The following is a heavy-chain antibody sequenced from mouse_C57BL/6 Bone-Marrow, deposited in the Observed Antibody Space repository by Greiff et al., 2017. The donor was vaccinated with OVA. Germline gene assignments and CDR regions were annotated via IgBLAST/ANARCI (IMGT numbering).Heavy chain of an antibody. D-gene: IGHD2-5*01. CDR1: GYSITSGYY. J-gene: IGHJ3*01. Sequence: EVHLVESGPGLVKPSQSLSLTCSVTGYSITSGYYWNWIRQFPGNKLEWMGYISYDGSNNYNPSLKNRISITRDTSKNQFFLKLNSVTTEDTATYYCARGSNYVAYWGQGTLVTVSA. V-gene: IGHV3-6*01. CDR2: ISYDGSN. CDR3: ARGSNYVAY.